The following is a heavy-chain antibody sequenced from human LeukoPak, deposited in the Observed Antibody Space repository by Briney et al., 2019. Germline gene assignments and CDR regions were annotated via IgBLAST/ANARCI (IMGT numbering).Heavy chain of an antibody. CDR1: GFTFSSYA. Sequence: SLRLSCAASGFTFSSYAMSWVRQAPGKGLEWVSAISYSGGTTYYADSVRGRFTIPRDNSKNTLYLQMSSLRAEDAAVYDCVKGGDYYGSGSYGWVDYWGQGTLVTVSS. CDR2: ISYSGGTT. V-gene: IGHV3-23*01. J-gene: IGHJ4*02. CDR3: VKGGDYYGSGSYGWVDY. D-gene: IGHD3-10*01.